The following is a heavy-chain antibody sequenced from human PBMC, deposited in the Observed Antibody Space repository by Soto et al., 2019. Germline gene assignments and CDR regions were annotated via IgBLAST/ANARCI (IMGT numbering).Heavy chain of an antibody. CDR1: GYSVSSSDYY. J-gene: IGHJ6*02. V-gene: IGHV4-39*01. CDR3: APLSVSLSGPYGIHV. D-gene: IGHD2-15*01. CDR2: MLYSGLT. Sequence: SETLSLTCSVSGYSVSSSDYYWAWLRQPPGKGLEWIGSMLYSGLTYYKPSLKSRVTLSVDTSKNQFSVRLNSVTASDTAVYYCAPLSVSLSGPYGIHVWGQGTTVTVSS.